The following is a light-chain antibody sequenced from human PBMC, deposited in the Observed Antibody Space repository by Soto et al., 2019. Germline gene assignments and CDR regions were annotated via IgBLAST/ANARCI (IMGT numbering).Light chain of an antibody. CDR2: GNT. V-gene: IGLV1-40*01. J-gene: IGLJ1*01. Sequence: QAVVTQPPSVSGAPGQRVTISCTGSSSNIGAGYDVHWYQQLPGTAPKLLIYGNTNRPSGVPDRFPGSKSGTSASLAITGLQAEDEADYYCQSYDSSLSGYVFGTGTKVTVL. CDR3: QSYDSSLSGYV. CDR1: SSNIGAGYD.